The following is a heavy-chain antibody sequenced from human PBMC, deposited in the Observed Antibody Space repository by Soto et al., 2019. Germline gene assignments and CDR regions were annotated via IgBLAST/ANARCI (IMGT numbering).Heavy chain of an antibody. Sequence: PSETLSLTCTVSGDSISSNNNYWSWIRQPPGEGLEWIGFISYSGTTSYSPSLKSRVAISLDTSKNQFSLSLSSVTAADTAVYYCARLGGYYQALDHWSQGTLVTVSS. D-gene: IGHD3-3*01. CDR1: GDSISSNNNY. CDR2: ISYSGTT. CDR3: ARLGGYYQALDH. J-gene: IGHJ4*02. V-gene: IGHV4-30-4*01.